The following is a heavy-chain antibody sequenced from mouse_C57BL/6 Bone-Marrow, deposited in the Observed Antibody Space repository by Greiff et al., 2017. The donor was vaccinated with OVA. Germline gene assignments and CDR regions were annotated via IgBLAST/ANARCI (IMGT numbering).Heavy chain of an antibody. Sequence: EVKVVESGGGLVQPGDSLSLSCAASGFTFTNYYMSWVRQPPGKALEWLAFIRNKPNGATTEYTASVKGRFTISRDNSQNILYLQMNALRAEDSATYYCARYRGRVAVDYFDYWGQGTALTVSS. CDR2: IRNKPNGATT. D-gene: IGHD1-1*01. V-gene: IGHV7-3*01. J-gene: IGHJ2*01. CDR3: ARYRGRVAVDYFDY. CDR1: GFTFTNYY.